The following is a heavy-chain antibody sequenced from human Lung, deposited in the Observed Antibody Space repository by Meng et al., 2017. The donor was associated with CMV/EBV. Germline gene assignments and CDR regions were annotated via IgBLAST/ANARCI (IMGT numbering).Heavy chain of an antibody. Sequence: LQESCPGVVKPSETLCLTCSVSGGSIRSYDWSWNRQPAGKGLEWIGRIYTSGSTNYNPSLKSRVTMSVDTSKNQFSLKLSSVTAADTAVYYCARGSRDEAFQHWGQGTLVTVSS. CDR1: GGSIRSYD. J-gene: IGHJ1*01. CDR3: ARGSRDEAFQH. CDR2: IYTSGST. V-gene: IGHV4-4*07. D-gene: IGHD5-24*01.